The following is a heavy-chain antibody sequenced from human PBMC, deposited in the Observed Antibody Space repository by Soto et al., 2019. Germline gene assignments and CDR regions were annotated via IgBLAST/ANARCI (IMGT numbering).Heavy chain of an antibody. V-gene: IGHV1-69*06. J-gene: IGHJ5*02. D-gene: IGHD1-7*01. CDR2: IIPIFGTA. Sequence: SVKVSCKASGGTFSSYAISWVRQAPGQGLEWMRGIIPIFGTANYAQKFQGRVTITADKSTSTAYMELSSLRSEDTAVYYCARARPTNWNYWNWFDPWGQGTLVTVSS. CDR1: GGTFSSYA. CDR3: ARARPTNWNYWNWFDP.